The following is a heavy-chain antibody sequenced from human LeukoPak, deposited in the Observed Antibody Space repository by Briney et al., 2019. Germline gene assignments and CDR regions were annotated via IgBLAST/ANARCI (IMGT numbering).Heavy chain of an antibody. CDR3: ARAGHRKYYYDNAYDY. Sequence: GASVKVSCKASGGTFSSYAISWVRQAPGQGLEWMGGIIPIFGTANYAQKFQGRVTITADESTSTAYMELRSLRSDDTAVYYCARAGHRKYYYDNAYDYWGQGTLVTVSS. V-gene: IGHV1-69*13. D-gene: IGHD3-22*01. J-gene: IGHJ4*02. CDR2: IIPIFGTA. CDR1: GGTFSSYA.